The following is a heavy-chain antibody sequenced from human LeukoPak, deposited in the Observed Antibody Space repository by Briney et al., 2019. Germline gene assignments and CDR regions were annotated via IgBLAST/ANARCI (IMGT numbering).Heavy chain of an antibody. V-gene: IGHV3-23*01. Sequence: ETGGSLRLSCAASGFTFSSNAMSWVRQAPGKGLEWVSGISGRGGSTDYADSVKGRFTISRDNSKNTLYLQMNSLRAEDTAVYYCAKDRGKTYYYDSSGPFDYWGQGTLVTVSS. D-gene: IGHD3-22*01. CDR1: GFTFSSNA. J-gene: IGHJ4*02. CDR3: AKDRGKTYYYDSSGPFDY. CDR2: ISGRGGST.